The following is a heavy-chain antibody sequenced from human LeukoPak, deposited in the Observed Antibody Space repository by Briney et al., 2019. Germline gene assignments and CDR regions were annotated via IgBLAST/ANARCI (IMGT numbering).Heavy chain of an antibody. V-gene: IGHV3-21*01. D-gene: IGHD6-13*01. J-gene: IGHJ4*02. CDR1: GFTFSSYS. CDR3: AKSGIAAAGTYDY. CDR2: ISSSSSYI. Sequence: GGSLRLSCAASGFTFSSYSMNWVRQAPGKGLEWVSSISSSSSYIYYADSVKGRFTISRDNAKDSLYLQMNSLRAEDTAVYYCAKSGIAAAGTYDYWGQGTLVTVSS.